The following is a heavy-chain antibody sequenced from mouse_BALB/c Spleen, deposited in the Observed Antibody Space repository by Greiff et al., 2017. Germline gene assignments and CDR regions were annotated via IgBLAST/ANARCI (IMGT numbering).Heavy chain of an antibody. CDR1: GYAFSSYW. CDR2: IYPGDGDT. V-gene: IGHV1-80*01. D-gene: IGHD1-1*01. J-gene: IGHJ4*01. Sequence: QVQLQQSGAELVRPGSSVKISCKASGYAFSSYWMNWVKQRPGQGLEWIGQIYPGDGDTNYNGKFKGKATLTADKSSSTAYMQLSSLTSEDSAVYFCARHTTVGAHMDYWGQGTSGTVSS. CDR3: ARHTTVGAHMDY.